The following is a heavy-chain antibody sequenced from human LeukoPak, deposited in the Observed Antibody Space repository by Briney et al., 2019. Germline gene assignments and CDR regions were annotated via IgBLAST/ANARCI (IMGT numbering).Heavy chain of an antibody. D-gene: IGHD3-22*01. CDR1: GFTFSSYG. J-gene: IGHJ5*02. V-gene: IGHV3-30*18. Sequence: GRSLRLSCAASGFTFSSYGMHWVRQAPGKGLEGVVVISYDGSNKYYADSVKGRFTISRDNSKNTLYLQMNSLRAEDTAVYYCAKNYDSSGYYLGWFDPWGQGTLVTVSS. CDR3: AKNYDSSGYYLGWFDP. CDR2: ISYDGSNK.